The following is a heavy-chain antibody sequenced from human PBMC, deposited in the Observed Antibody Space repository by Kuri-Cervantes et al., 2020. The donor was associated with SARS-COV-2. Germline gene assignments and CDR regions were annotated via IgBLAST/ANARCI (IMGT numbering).Heavy chain of an antibody. CDR3: AKDIRSSGWSIDY. J-gene: IGHJ4*02. CDR2: ISWNSGSI. D-gene: IGHD6-19*01. CDR1: GFTFDDYG. V-gene: IGHV3-9*01. Sequence: SLKISCAASGFTFDDYGMSWVRQAPGKGLEWVSGISWNSGSIGYADSVKGRFTISRDNAKNSLYLQMNSLRAEDTALYYCAKDIRSSGWSIDYWGQGTLVTVSS.